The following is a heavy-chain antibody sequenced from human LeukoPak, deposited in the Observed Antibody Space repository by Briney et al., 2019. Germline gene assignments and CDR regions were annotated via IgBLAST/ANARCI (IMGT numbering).Heavy chain of an antibody. V-gene: IGHV3-7*01. D-gene: IGHD6-13*01. CDR2: INLDGSER. CDR1: GFTFNNYW. CDR3: ARGPAAGLPYFDY. Sequence: GGSLRLSCATSGFTFNNYWMTWVRQAPGKGLEWVANINLDGSERYYVDSVKGRFTISRDNAKNSLYLQMNSLRAEDTAVYYCARGPAAGLPYFDYWGQGTLVTVSS. J-gene: IGHJ4*02.